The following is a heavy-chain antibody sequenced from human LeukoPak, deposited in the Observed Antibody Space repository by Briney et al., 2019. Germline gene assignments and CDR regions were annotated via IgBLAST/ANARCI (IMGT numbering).Heavy chain of an antibody. V-gene: IGHV3-20*04. Sequence: GGSLRLSCAASGFTFDDYGMSWVRQAPGKGLEWVSGINWNGGSTGYADSVKGRFTISRDNAKNSLYLQMNSLRAEDTALYYCARGEGDYGDYGSFDYWGQGTTVTVSS. CDR1: GFTFDDYG. J-gene: IGHJ4*03. CDR3: ARGEGDYGDYGSFDY. D-gene: IGHD4-17*01. CDR2: INWNGGST.